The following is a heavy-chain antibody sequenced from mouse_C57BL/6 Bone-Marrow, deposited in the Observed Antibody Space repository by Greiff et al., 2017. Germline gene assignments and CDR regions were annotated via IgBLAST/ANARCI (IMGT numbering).Heavy chain of an antibody. V-gene: IGHV4-1*01. Sequence: EVQLQQSGGGLVQPGGSLKLSCAASGIDFSRYWMCWVRRAPGKGLEWIGEISPDSSTIYYAPSLKDKFIISRDNAKNTLYLHMTEVRSENTALYYWARRTTGVGSYFDYWGQGTTLTVSS. D-gene: IGHD1-1*01. CDR2: ISPDSSTI. CDR1: GIDFSRYW. CDR3: ARRTTGVGSYFDY. J-gene: IGHJ2*01.